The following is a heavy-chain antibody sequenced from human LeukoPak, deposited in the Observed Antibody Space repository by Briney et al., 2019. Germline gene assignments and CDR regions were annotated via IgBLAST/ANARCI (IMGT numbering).Heavy chain of an antibody. V-gene: IGHV3-9*01. J-gene: IGHJ4*02. D-gene: IGHD6-19*01. Sequence: PGGSLRLSCAASGFTFDDYAMHWVRQAPGKGLEWVSGISWNSGSIGYADSVKGRFTISRDNAKNSLYLQMNSLRAEDTALYYCAKAVQWLAPIDYWGQGTLVTVSS. CDR3: AKAVQWLAPIDY. CDR2: ISWNSGSI. CDR1: GFTFDDYA.